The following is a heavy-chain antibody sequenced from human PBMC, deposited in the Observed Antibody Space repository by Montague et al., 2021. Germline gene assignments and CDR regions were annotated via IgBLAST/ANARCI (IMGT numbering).Heavy chain of an antibody. CDR2: IYYSGNS. Sequence: SETLSLTCTVSGASITSNIYYWGWIRQSPGKGLEWIGSIYYSGNSFYQPSLKSRITMAVVTSKNQFSLKLSSVTAADTAVYYCARVFSSWYVGWFDPWGQGTLVTVSS. J-gene: IGHJ5*02. D-gene: IGHD6-13*01. CDR3: ARVFSSWYVGWFDP. CDR1: GASITSNIYY. V-gene: IGHV4-39*07.